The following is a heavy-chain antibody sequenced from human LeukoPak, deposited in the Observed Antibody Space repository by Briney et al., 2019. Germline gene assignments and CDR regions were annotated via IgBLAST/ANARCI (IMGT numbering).Heavy chain of an antibody. Sequence: SVKVSCKASGGTFSSYAISWVRQAPGQGLEWMGGIIPIFGTANYAQKFQGRVTITADKSTSTAYMELSSLRSEDTAVYYCARENYYYDSSGYSGGYFDYWGQGTLVTVSS. V-gene: IGHV1-69*06. CDR2: IIPIFGTA. CDR1: GGTFSSYA. CDR3: ARENYYYDSSGYSGGYFDY. D-gene: IGHD3-22*01. J-gene: IGHJ4*02.